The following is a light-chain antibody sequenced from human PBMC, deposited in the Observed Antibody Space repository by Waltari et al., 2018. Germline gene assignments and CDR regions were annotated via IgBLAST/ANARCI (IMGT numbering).Light chain of an antibody. CDR3: QHYNNYSPWT. Sequence: DIQMTQSPSTLSASVGDRVTITCRASQNINSWLAWYQQKPGKAPKLLIYKASSLENGVPSRFSGSGSGTEFTLTITSLQPDDFATYFCQHYNNYSPWTFGQGTKVEVK. CDR1: QNINSW. V-gene: IGKV1-5*03. CDR2: KAS. J-gene: IGKJ1*01.